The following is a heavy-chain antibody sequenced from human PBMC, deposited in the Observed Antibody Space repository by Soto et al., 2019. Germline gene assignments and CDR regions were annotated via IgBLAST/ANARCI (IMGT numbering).Heavy chain of an antibody. V-gene: IGHV4-34*01. CDR1: GGSFSGYY. CDR3: ERESHDILTGPPWVWYFDL. CDR2: INDRGSI. J-gene: IGHJ2*01. Sequence: QVQLQQWGAGPLRPLETLSLTCGVSGGSFSGYYWAWIRQSPGKGLEWIGEINDRGSINYNPSLKSRVSISVDPSKNHYSLNLRAVTAADTAVYYGERESHDILTGPPWVWYFDLWGRGTLVTVSS. D-gene: IGHD3-9*01.